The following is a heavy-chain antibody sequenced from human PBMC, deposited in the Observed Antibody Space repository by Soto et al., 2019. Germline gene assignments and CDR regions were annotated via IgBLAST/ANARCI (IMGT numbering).Heavy chain of an antibody. D-gene: IGHD3-3*01. CDR2: INAGNGNT. CDR3: AREHDFWIAYSFDY. V-gene: IGHV1-3*01. Sequence: ASVKVSCKASGYSFTSYSIQWVRQAPGQRPEWMGWINAGNGNTKYSEMFRDRITISRDASASTAYMDLRGRTSEDTAIYYCAREHDFWIAYSFDYWGQGTLVT. CDR1: GYSFTSYS. J-gene: IGHJ4*02.